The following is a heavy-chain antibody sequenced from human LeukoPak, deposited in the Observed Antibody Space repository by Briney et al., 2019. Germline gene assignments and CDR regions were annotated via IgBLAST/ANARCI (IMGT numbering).Heavy chain of an antibody. D-gene: IGHD4-17*01. Sequence: GGSLRLSCAASEFDFSSHAMTWVRQAPGKGLEWVSAISVSGSKTYYADSVKGRFTISRDNSKNTLYLQMNSLRAEDTAVYYCANEIRPNDYWGQGTQVTVSS. V-gene: IGHV3-23*01. CDR1: EFDFSSHA. CDR2: ISVSGSKT. CDR3: ANEIRPNDY. J-gene: IGHJ4*02.